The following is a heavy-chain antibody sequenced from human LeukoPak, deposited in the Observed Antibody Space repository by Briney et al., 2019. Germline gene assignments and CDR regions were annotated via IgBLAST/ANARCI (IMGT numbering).Heavy chain of an antibody. CDR3: ARDLPDILTGYYYYYYGMDV. Sequence: PGRSLRLSCAASGFTFSSYGMHWVRQAPGKGLEWVAVISYDGSNKYYADSVKGRFTISRDNSKNTLYLQMNSLRAEDTAVYYCARDLPDILTGYYYYYYGMDVWGQGTTVTVSS. D-gene: IGHD3-9*01. CDR2: ISYDGSNK. J-gene: IGHJ6*02. V-gene: IGHV3-30*03. CDR1: GFTFSSYG.